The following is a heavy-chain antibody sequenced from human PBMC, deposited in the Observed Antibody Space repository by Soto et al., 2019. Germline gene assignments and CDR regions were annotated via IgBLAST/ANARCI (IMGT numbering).Heavy chain of an antibody. CDR1: GGSFRGFY. CDR2: INHVGIT. CDR3: VRDGTKTLRDWFDP. D-gene: IGHD1-1*01. Sequence: LSLTCAVSGGSFRGFYWTWIRQSPGKGLEWLGDINHVGITNYNPSLKSRVMMSVDTSKKQFSLKLRSVTAADTAVYYCVRDGTKTLRDWFDPWGQGISVTVSS. J-gene: IGHJ5*02. V-gene: IGHV4-34*09.